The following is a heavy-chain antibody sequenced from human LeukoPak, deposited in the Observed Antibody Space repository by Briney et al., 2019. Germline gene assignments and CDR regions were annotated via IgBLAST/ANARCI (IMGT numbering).Heavy chain of an antibody. CDR2: ISGSGGST. D-gene: IGHD3-16*01. V-gene: IGHV3-23*01. CDR1: GFTFSSYA. CDR3: AKDLRVLGFDY. J-gene: IGHJ4*02. Sequence: GGSLRLSCSASGFTFSSYAMHWVRQAPGKGLEWVSAISGSGGSTYYADSVKGRFTISRDNSKNTLYLQMNSLRAEDTAVYYCAKDLRVLGFDYWGQGTLVTVSS.